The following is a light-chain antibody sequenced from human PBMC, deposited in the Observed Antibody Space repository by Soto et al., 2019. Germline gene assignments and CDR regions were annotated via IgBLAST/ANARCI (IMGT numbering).Light chain of an antibody. CDR1: QTIRTN. Sequence: IPMTQSPSSLSASVGDSVTITCRASQTIRTNLNWYQQKPAQAPKLLIYAASNLRNGVPSRFSGSGSGTDFTLTITSLQPEDFASYYCQQGYNTPWTFGPGTTVEI. CDR3: QQGYNTPWT. CDR2: AAS. J-gene: IGKJ1*01. V-gene: IGKV1-39*01.